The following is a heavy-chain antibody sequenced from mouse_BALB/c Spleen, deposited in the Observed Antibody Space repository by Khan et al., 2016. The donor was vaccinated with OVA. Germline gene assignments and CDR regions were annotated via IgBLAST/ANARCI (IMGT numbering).Heavy chain of an antibody. Sequence: QVQLKESGAELAKPGASVKMSCKASGYTFTTYWLHWVKQRPGQGLEWIGYINPTSGYTDYNEKFKDKATLSADKSSSTAYMQLSSLTSEDSAVYSCTRDSIDYWGQGTTLTVSS. J-gene: IGHJ2*01. V-gene: IGHV1-7*01. CDR3: TRDSIDY. CDR1: GYTFTTYW. CDR2: INPTSGYT.